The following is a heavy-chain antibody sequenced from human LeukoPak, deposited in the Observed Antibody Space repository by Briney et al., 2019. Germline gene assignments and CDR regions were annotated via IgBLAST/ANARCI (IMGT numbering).Heavy chain of an antibody. CDR2: IYYSGST. V-gene: IGHV4-39*07. Sequence: PSETLSLTCTVSGGSISSSSYYWGWIRHPPGKGLEWIGSIYYSGSTNYNPSLKSRVTISVDTSKNQLSLKLSSVTAADTAVYYCARLGRRMVRGVIMLTQPLYYFDYWGQGTLVTVSS. CDR3: ARLGRRMVRGVIMLTQPLYYFDY. CDR1: GGSISSSSYY. J-gene: IGHJ4*02. D-gene: IGHD3-10*01.